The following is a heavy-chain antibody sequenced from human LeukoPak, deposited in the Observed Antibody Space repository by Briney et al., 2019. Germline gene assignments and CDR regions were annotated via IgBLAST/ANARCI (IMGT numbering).Heavy chain of an antibody. V-gene: IGHV4-59*01. CDR3: ARVHMVRGVITTYYFDY. J-gene: IGHJ4*02. D-gene: IGHD3-10*01. Sequence: PSETLSLTCTVSGGSISSYYWSWIRQPPGKGLEWIGYIYYSGSTNYNPSLKSRVTISVDTSKNQFSLKLSSVTAADTAVYYCARVHMVRGVITTYYFDYWGQGTLVTVSP. CDR2: IYYSGST. CDR1: GGSISSYY.